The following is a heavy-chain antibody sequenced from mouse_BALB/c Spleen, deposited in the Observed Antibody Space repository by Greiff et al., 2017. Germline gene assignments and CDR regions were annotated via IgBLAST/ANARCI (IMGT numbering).Heavy chain of an antibody. Sequence: EVKVVESGGGLVKPGGSLKLSCAASGFTFSDYYMYWVRQTPEKRLEWVATISDGGSYTYYPDSVKGRFTISRDNAKNNLYLQMSSLKSEDTAMYYCARGPNYYGSSYSAMDYWGQGTSVTVSS. CDR1: GFTFSDYY. CDR3: ARGPNYYGSSYSAMDY. J-gene: IGHJ4*01. V-gene: IGHV5-4*02. D-gene: IGHD1-1*01. CDR2: ISDGGSYT.